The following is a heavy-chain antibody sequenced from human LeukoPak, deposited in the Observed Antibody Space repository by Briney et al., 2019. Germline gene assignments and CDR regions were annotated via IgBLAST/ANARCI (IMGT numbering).Heavy chain of an antibody. CDR2: IIPILGIA. V-gene: IGHV1-69*04. CDR1: GGTFSSYA. CDR3: ARKYCGGDRYSAYYYYGMDV. J-gene: IGHJ6*02. Sequence: ASVKVSCKASGGTFSSYAISWVRQAPGQGLEWMGRIIPILGIANYAQKFQGRVTITADKSTSTAYMELSSLRSEDTAVYYCARKYCGGDRYSAYYYYGMDVWGQGTTVTVSS. D-gene: IGHD2-21*02.